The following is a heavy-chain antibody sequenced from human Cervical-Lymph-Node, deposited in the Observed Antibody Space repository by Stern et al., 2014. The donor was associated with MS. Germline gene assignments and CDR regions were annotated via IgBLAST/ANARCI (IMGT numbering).Heavy chain of an antibody. CDR1: GFKFDDFA. CDR2: LGWNSEGR. CDR3: AKADDYAAGIDA. J-gene: IGHJ5*02. Sequence: EAHLVESGGGMVQPGRSLRLSCEASGFKFDDFAMHWVRQAPGKGLEWVSGLGWNSEGRGYADSVQGRFTISRDNAKSSLYLQMNSLTAEDTALYYCAKADDYAAGIDAWGQGTLVVVSS. D-gene: IGHD3-16*01. V-gene: IGHV3-9*01.